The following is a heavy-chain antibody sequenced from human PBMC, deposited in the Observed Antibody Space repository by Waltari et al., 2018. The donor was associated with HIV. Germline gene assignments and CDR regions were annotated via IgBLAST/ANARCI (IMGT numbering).Heavy chain of an antibody. V-gene: IGHV4-4*07. CDR2: VYVGYNT. J-gene: IGHJ3*01. Sequence: QVQLQESGPGLVKPSETLSLTCSVSGGTISVSYWSWIRQSAGKGLEWIGRVYVGYNTDYNPSLKSRITMSLDTSNNQFSLDLTSVTAADTAVYYCARSTLLVGRGDAFDVWGQGIAVAVSS. D-gene: IGHD1-26*01. CDR3: ARSTLLVGRGDAFDV. CDR1: GGTISVSY.